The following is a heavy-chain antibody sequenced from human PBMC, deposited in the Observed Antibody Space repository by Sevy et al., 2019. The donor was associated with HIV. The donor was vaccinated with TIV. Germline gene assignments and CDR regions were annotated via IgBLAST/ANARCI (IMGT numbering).Heavy chain of an antibody. V-gene: IGHV1-46*01. CDR2: INPSGGST. D-gene: IGHD6-6*01. J-gene: IGHJ6*02. CDR3: ARVRIAARRGVFYYYYGMDV. Sequence: ASVKVSCKASGCTFTSYYMHWVRQAPGQGLEWMGIINPSGGSTSYALKFQGRVTMTRDTSTSTVYMELSSLRSEDTAVYYCARVRIAARRGVFYYYYGMDVWGQGTTVTVSS. CDR1: GCTFTSYY.